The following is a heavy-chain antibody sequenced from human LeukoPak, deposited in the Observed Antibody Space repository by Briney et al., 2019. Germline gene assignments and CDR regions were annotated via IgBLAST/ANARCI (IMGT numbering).Heavy chain of an antibody. Sequence: SSETLSHTCTVSGGSIHSYYWSWIRQPPGRGLEYIGYIYYTGSTNYNPSLKSRVTISVDMSKNQFSLKLSSVTAADTAVYYCARDPPGSGSFLDNWGQGTLVTVSS. D-gene: IGHD3-10*01. CDR3: ARDPPGSGSFLDN. CDR1: GGSIHSYY. CDR2: IYYTGST. V-gene: IGHV4-59*01. J-gene: IGHJ4*02.